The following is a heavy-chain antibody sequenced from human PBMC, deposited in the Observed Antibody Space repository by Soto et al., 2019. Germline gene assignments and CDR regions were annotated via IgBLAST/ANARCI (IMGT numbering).Heavy chain of an antibody. D-gene: IGHD5-18*01. CDR1: GGSISSGDYY. CDR3: AREHRGYSYGYHFDY. Sequence: PWETLSLTCTVSGGSISSGDYYWTWIRQPPGKGLEWIGYIYYTGSTYYNPSLESRLTMSVDTSKKQFSLQLTSVTAADTAVYFCAREHRGYSYGYHFDYWGQGILVTVSS. J-gene: IGHJ4*02. V-gene: IGHV4-30-4*01. CDR2: IYYTGST.